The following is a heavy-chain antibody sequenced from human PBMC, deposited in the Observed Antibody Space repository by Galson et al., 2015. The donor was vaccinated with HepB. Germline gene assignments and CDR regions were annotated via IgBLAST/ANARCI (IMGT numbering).Heavy chain of an antibody. CDR2: IYTSGST. CDR1: GGSISSRSYY. V-gene: IGHV4-61*02. CDR3: ARDGFAEYRVENYYYYMDV. Sequence: TLSLTCTVSGGSISSRSYYWGWIRQPAGKGLEWIGRIYTSGSTNYNPSLKSRVTMSVDTSKNQFSLKLSSVTAADTAVYYCARDGFAEYRVENYYYYMDVWGKGTTVTVSS. J-gene: IGHJ6*03. D-gene: IGHD2/OR15-2a*01.